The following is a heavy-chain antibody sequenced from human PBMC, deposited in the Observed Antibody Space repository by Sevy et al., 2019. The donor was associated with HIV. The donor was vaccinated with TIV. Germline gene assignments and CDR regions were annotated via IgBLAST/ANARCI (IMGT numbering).Heavy chain of an antibody. V-gene: IGHV3-15*01. J-gene: IGHJ6*02. Sequence: GGSLRLSCAASGFTFTQAWMSWVRQAPGKGLEWVGRIKSRIDCETTDYAAPVRGRFTISRDDSEKILYLQMNSLRTEDTAVYYCKTDSAMEDFYYYGMDVCGQGTTVTVSS. D-gene: IGHD5-18*01. CDR3: KTDSAMEDFYYYGMDV. CDR2: IKSRIDCETT. CDR1: GFTFTQAW.